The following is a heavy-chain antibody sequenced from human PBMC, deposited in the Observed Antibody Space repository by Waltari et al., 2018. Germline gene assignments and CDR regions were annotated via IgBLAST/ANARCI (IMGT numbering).Heavy chain of an antibody. Sequence: VQLLESGGGLVPPGGSLRIFCAGSGFTFRTHALCWVRQAPGKGLGWVSSIRGSGDSTYCAYSVKGRFTISRDNSKNTRYLQRNSLRAEDTAVYYFAILLGRGYWGQGTLVTVSS. D-gene: IGHD3-10*01. V-gene: IGHV3-23*01. CDR3: AILLGRGY. CDR2: IRGSGDST. J-gene: IGHJ4*02. CDR1: GFTFRTHA.